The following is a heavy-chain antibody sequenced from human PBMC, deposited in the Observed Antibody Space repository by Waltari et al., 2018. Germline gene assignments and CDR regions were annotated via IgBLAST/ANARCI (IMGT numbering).Heavy chain of an antibody. J-gene: IGHJ3*02. CDR3: ARTGPYYYEYQGGAFDI. CDR2: IFYSGSA. CDR1: GGSISGSSYY. V-gene: IGHV4-39*01. D-gene: IGHD3-10*01. Sequence: QLQLQDSGPGLVKPSETLSLTCTVSGGSISGSSYYWGWIRQPPGKGLEWIGSIFYSGSAYYNPSLKSRVTISVDTSKNQFSLKLTSVTAADTAVYYCARTGPYYYEYQGGAFDIWGQGTMVTVSS.